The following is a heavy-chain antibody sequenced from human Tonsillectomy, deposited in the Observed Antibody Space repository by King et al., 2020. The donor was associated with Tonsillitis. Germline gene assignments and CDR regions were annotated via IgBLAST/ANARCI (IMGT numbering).Heavy chain of an antibody. CDR2: IIPIFGTA. CDR3: ARGDPDYDILTGYPNWFDP. CDR1: GGTFSSYA. Sequence: QLVQSGAEVKKPGSSVKVSCKASGGTFSSYAISWVRQAPGQGLEWMGGIIPIFGTANYAQKFQGRVTITADESTSTAYMELSSLRSEDTAVYYCARGDPDYDILTGYPNWFDPWGQGTLVTVSS. D-gene: IGHD3-9*01. V-gene: IGHV1-69*12. J-gene: IGHJ5*02.